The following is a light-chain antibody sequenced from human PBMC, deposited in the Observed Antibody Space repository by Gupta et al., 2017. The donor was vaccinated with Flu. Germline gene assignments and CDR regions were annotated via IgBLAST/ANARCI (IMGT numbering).Light chain of an antibody. CDR3: QQYNSYSPT. CDR2: QAS. CDR1: QSVNDW. Sequence: DIQMTQPPSTLSASVGARVTLTCRASQSVNDWLAWYQQKPGKAPKLLIYQASSLQSGVPSRFSGGGSGTEFTLTISSLQPDDFATYYCQQYNSYSPTFGQGTKLEIK. V-gene: IGKV1-5*03. J-gene: IGKJ2*01.